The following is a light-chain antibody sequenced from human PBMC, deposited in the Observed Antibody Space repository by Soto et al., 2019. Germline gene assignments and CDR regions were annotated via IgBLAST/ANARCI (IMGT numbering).Light chain of an antibody. CDR2: DVS. Sequence: QSVLTQPASVSGSPGQSITISCTGTSSDVGGYNYVSWYQQHPGKAPKLMIYDVSNRPSGVSNRFSGSKSGNTASLTISGLQAEYEADYYCSSYTGSRSVVFGGGTKLTVL. CDR1: SSDVGGYNY. J-gene: IGLJ2*01. CDR3: SSYTGSRSVV. V-gene: IGLV2-14*01.